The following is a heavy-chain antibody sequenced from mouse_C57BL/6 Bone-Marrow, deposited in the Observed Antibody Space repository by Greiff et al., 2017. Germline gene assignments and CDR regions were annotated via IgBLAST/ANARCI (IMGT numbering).Heavy chain of an antibody. D-gene: IGHD2-4*01. CDR3: ARLDDYVPYYFDY. Sequence: QVQLQQPGAELVKPGASVKLSCKASGYTFTSYWMHWVKQRPGQGLEWIGMIHPNSGSTNYNEKFKSKATLTVDKSSSTAYMQLSSLTSEDSAVYYCARLDDYVPYYFDYWGQGTTLTVSS. CDR2: IHPNSGST. CDR1: GYTFTSYW. V-gene: IGHV1-64*01. J-gene: IGHJ2*01.